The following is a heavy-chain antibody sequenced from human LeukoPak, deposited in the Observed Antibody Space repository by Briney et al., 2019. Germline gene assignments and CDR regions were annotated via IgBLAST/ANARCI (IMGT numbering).Heavy chain of an antibody. CDR1: GGSISSYY. Sequence: SETLSLTCTVSGGSISSYYWSWIRQPPGKGLEWIGYIYYSGSTNYNPSLKSRVTISVDTSKNQFSLKLSSVTAADTAVYYCARRPVPRYNWFDPWGQGTLVTVSS. J-gene: IGHJ5*02. CDR2: IYYSGST. V-gene: IGHV4-59*08. CDR3: ARRPVPRYNWFDP. D-gene: IGHD1-14*01.